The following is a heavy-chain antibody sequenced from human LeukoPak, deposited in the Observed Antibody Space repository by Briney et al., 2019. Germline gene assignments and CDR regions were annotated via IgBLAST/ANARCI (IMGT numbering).Heavy chain of an antibody. V-gene: IGHV1-69*04. CDR2: IIPIVDVG. Sequence: GASVKVSCKASGDTLNNHAISWVRQAPGQGLEWMGRIIPIVDVGTYDQKFQGRVTITADRPTRTVYLELRSLRSEDTAVYYCAREDQGDGPISGDFGHWGQGTLVTVS. D-gene: IGHD4-17*01. CDR1: GDTLNNHA. J-gene: IGHJ4*02. CDR3: AREDQGDGPISGDFGH.